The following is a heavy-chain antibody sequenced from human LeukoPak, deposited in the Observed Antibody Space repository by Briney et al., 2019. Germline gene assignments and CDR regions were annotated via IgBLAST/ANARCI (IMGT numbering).Heavy chain of an antibody. D-gene: IGHD2-15*01. J-gene: IGHJ4*02. CDR1: GFSFSSYW. CDR3: TRRYCSGGGCYFDY. V-gene: IGHV3-74*01. CDR2: INGDGIST. Sequence: GGSLRLSCAASGFSFSSYWMHWVRQAPGKGLVWVSRINGDGISTTYADSVKGRFTISRDNAKNTLYLQMNSLRAEDTAVYYCTRRYCSGGGCYFDYWGQGTLVTVSS.